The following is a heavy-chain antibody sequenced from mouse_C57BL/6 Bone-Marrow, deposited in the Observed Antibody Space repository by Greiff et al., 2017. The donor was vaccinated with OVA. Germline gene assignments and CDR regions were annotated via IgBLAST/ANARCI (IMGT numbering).Heavy chain of an antibody. CDR3: ARGGEIPLDY. CDR1: GFNIKNPY. Sequence: VQLQQSVAELVRPGASVKLSCTASGFNIKNPYMHWVKQRPEQGLEWIGRIDPANGNTKYAPKFQGKATIPADTSSNTAYRQLSSLTSEDTAIYYSARGGEIPLDYWGQGTTLTVSS. J-gene: IGHJ2*01. CDR2: IDPANGNT. V-gene: IGHV14-3*01. D-gene: IGHD5-1-1*01.